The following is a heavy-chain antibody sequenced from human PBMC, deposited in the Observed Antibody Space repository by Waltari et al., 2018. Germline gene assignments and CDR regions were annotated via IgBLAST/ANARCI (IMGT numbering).Heavy chain of an antibody. V-gene: IGHV4-39*07. CDR1: GGPISSSSNY. Sequence: QLQLQESGPGLVKPSETLSLTCTVSGGPISSSSNYWGWIRKPPGKGLEWIGSIYYSGSTHYNPSLKSRVTISVDTSKNQFSLKLSSVTAADTAVYYCARDFRGRIIAARLGAFDIWGQGTMVTVSS. CDR3: ARDFRGRIIAARLGAFDI. CDR2: IYYSGST. J-gene: IGHJ3*02. D-gene: IGHD6-6*01.